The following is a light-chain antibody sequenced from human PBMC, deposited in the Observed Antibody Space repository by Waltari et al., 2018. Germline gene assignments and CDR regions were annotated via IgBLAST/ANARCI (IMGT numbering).Light chain of an antibody. CDR2: AAS. Sequence: DIRMTQSPSSLSASVGDSVTITCRASQSISSDLNLYQQKPGKAPKFLIFAASSFQSGVPSRFSGSGSGTDFTLTISSVQPEDFATYFCQQSYSSPYTFGQGTKVEIK. CDR3: QQSYSSPYT. CDR1: QSISSD. J-gene: IGKJ2*01. V-gene: IGKV1-39*01.